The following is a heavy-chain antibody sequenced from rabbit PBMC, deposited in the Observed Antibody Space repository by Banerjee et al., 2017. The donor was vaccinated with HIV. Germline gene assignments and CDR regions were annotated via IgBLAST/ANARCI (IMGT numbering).Heavy chain of an antibody. J-gene: IGHJ2*01. Sequence: EQLEESGGGLVKPEGSLTLTCKASGVSLNDKDVMCWVRQAPGKGLEWIACINIVTGKAVYASWAKGRFTMSRTSSTTVTLQMTGLTAADTATYFCARNYVNTFDPWGPGTLVTVS. D-gene: IGHD1-1*01. V-gene: IGHV1S45*01. CDR3: ARNYVNTFDP. CDR1: GVSLNDKDV. CDR2: INIVTGKA.